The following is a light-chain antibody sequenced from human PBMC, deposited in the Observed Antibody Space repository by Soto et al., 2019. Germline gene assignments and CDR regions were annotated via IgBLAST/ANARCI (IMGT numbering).Light chain of an antibody. CDR3: QQYDDWLRLT. CDR1: QSVNIY. J-gene: IGKJ4*01. CDR2: GAS. V-gene: IGKV3D-15*01. Sequence: EIVITQSPATLSVSPGERATLSCRASQSVNIYLAWYQQKPGQAPRLLIFGASSRATGIPARFSGSGSGTEFNLTISSLXSEDFAVYFCQQYDDWLRLTFGGGTKVDIK.